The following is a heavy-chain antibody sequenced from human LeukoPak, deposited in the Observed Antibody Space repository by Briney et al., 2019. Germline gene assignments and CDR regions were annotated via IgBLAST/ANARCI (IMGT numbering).Heavy chain of an antibody. J-gene: IGHJ4*02. Sequence: GGSLRLSCAASGFTFSSYSMIWVRQAPGKGLEWVSYISSSSSTIYYADSVKGRFTISRDNAKNSLYLQMNSLRAEDTVVYYCARAVGYCSSSICYRFDYWGQGTLVTVSS. CDR1: GFTFSSYS. V-gene: IGHV3-48*01. D-gene: IGHD2-2*01. CDR2: ISSSSSTI. CDR3: ARAVGYCSSSICYRFDY.